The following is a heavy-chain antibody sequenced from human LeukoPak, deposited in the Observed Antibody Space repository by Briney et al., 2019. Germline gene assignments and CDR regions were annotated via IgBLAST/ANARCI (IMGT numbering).Heavy chain of an antibody. CDR2: MNPNGGNT. D-gene: IGHD6-25*01. CDR1: GYTFTSYD. V-gene: IGHV1-8*03. J-gene: IGHJ3*02. CDR3: ARGKSKYSSAFGI. Sequence: GASVKVSCKASGYTFTSYDINWVRQATGQGLEWMGWMNPNGGNTGYAQKFQGRVTITRNTSISTAYMELSSLRSEDTAVYYCARGKSKYSSAFGIWGQGTMVTVSS.